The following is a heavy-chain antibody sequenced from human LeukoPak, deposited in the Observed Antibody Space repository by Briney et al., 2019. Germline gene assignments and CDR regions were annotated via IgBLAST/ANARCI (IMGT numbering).Heavy chain of an antibody. CDR1: SGSISSSPYY. V-gene: IGHV4-39*01. J-gene: IGHJ4*02. D-gene: IGHD6-13*01. Sequence: SETLSLTCIVSSGSISSSPYYWGWVRQPPGKGLEWIGSIYHSGRTYYNPSLKSRVTISVDTSKNQFSLRVTSVTAADTAVYYCASSSWAFDFWGQGTLVSVSS. CDR2: IYHSGRT. CDR3: ASSSWAFDF.